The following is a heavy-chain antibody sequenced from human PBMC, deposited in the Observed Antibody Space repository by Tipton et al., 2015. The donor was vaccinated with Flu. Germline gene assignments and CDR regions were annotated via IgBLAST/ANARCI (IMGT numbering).Heavy chain of an antibody. J-gene: IGHJ5*02. CDR2: MNPYSGNT. Sequence: QLVQSGAEVKKPGASVKVSCKASGDTFTTYDINWVRQATGQGLEWMGWMNPYSGNTGYAQKFQGRVTMTRNTSISTAYMELSSLRSEDTAVYYCTSFYNPSSSWWFDPWGQGTLVTVSS. V-gene: IGHV1-8*01. CDR3: TSFYNPSSSWWFDP. D-gene: IGHD1-14*01. CDR1: GDTFTTYD.